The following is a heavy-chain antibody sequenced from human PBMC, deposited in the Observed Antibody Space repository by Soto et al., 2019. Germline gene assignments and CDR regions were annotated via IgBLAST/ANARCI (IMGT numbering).Heavy chain of an antibody. CDR1: GGTFSSYA. Sequence: QVQLVQSGAEVKKPGSSVKVSCKASGGTFSSYAISWVRQAPGQGLEWMGGIIPIFGTANYAQKFQGRVTITADESTSTAYMELSSLRSEDRAVYYCARNGENCSGGSCYSGVWYYGMDVCGQGTTVTVSS. D-gene: IGHD2-15*01. CDR3: ARNGENCSGGSCYSGVWYYGMDV. CDR2: IIPIFGTA. V-gene: IGHV1-69*01. J-gene: IGHJ6*02.